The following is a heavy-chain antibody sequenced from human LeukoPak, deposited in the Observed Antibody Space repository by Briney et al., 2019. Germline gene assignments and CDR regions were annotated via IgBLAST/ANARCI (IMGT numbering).Heavy chain of an antibody. D-gene: IGHD6-13*01. J-gene: IGHJ4*02. V-gene: IGHV3-7*01. CDR3: ARPSSSWYGALDS. Sequence: GGSLRLSCAASGFTFSNYWMNWVRQAPGKGLEWVANIDQDGSEKYYVDAVKGRFTISRDNAKNSLFLQMNSLRAEDTAVYYCARPSSSWYGALDSWGQGTLVTVSS. CDR2: IDQDGSEK. CDR1: GFTFSNYW.